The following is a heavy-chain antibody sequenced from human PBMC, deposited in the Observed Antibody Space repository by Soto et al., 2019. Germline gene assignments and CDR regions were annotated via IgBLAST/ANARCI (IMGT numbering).Heavy chain of an antibody. J-gene: IGHJ6*02. CDR3: ARDSYCCASSGYKYYHGLHV. V-gene: IGHV3-30-3*01. CDR2: ISYDGSNK. CDR1: GFTFSSYA. D-gene: IGHD3-22*01. Sequence: GGSLRLSCAASGFTFSSYAMHWVRQAPGKGLEWVAVISYDGSNKYYADSVKGRFTISRDNSKNTLYLQMNSLRAEDTAVYYCARDSYCCASSGYKYYHGLHVRGQGSTVIVS.